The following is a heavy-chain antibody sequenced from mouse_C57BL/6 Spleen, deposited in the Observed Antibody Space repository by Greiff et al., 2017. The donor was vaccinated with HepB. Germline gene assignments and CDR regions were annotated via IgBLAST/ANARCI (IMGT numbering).Heavy chain of an antibody. V-gene: IGHV1-18*01. CDR2: INPNNGGT. CDR3: ARNDGYSAFAY. CDR1: GYTFTDYN. Sequence: VQLQQSGPELVKPGASVKIPCKASGYTFTDYNMDWVKQSHGKRLEWIGDINPNNGGTIYNQKFKGKATLTVDKSSSTAYMELRSLTSEDTAVYYCARNDGYSAFAYWGQGTLVTVSA. D-gene: IGHD2-3*01. J-gene: IGHJ3*01.